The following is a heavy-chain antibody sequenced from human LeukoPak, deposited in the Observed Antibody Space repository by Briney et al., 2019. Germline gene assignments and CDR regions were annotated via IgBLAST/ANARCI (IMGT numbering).Heavy chain of an antibody. D-gene: IGHD6-13*01. J-gene: IGHJ6*04. V-gene: IGHV1-18*04. CDR2: ISAYNGNT. Sequence: ASVKVSCKASGYTFTSYGISWVRQAPGQGLEWMGWISAYNGNTNYAQKLQGRVTMTTDTSTSTAYMELRSLRSDDTAVYYCARSSSWPVLLSMDVWGKGTTVTVSS. CDR3: ARSSSWPVLLSMDV. CDR1: GYTFTSYG.